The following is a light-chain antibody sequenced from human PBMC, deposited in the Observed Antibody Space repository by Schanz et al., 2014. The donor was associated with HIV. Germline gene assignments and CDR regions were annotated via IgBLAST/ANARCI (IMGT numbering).Light chain of an antibody. Sequence: QSVLTQPPSMSAAPGQRVTISCAGSAFNIGQNYVSWFQQFPGTAPKLLIYVNHQRPSDIPDRFSGSKTGTSATLAIVGLQTGDEADYYCGTWDSRLSGGVFGGGTKLTVL. V-gene: IGLV1-51*01. CDR2: VNH. J-gene: IGLJ3*02. CDR3: GTWDSRLSGGV. CDR1: AFNIGQNY.